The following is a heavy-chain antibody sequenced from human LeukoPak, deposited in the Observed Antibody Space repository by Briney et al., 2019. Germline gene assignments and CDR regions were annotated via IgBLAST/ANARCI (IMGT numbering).Heavy chain of an antibody. J-gene: IGHJ3*02. Sequence: NPGGSLRLSCAASGFTFSSYWMSWVRQAPGKGLEWVANIKQDGSEKYYVDSVKGRFTISRDNAKNSLYLQMNSLRAEDTAVYYCARASIGYYFYVGDAFDIWGQGTMVTVSS. CDR2: IKQDGSEK. V-gene: IGHV3-7*01. CDR1: GFTFSSYW. CDR3: ARASIGYYFYVGDAFDI. D-gene: IGHD3-22*01.